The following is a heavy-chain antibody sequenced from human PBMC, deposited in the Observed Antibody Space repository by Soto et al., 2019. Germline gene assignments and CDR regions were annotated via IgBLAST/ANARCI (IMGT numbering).Heavy chain of an antibody. CDR2: IWYDGSNK. CDR3: ARDNGVIVATIGYFDY. J-gene: IGHJ4*02. CDR1: GFTFSSYG. D-gene: IGHD5-12*01. Sequence: QVQLVESGGGVVQPGRSLRLSCAASGFTFSSYGMHWVRQAPGKGLEWVAVIWYDGSNKYYADSVKGRFTISRDNSKNTLYLQMNSLRAKDTAVYYCARDNGVIVATIGYFDYWGQGTLVTVSS. V-gene: IGHV3-33*01.